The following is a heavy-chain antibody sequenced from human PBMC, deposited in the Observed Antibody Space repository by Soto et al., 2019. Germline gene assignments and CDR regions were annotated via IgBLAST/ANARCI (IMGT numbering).Heavy chain of an antibody. CDR2: IIPIVGTP. Sequence: QVQLVQSGAEVKKPGSSVKVSCKASGGTVSSYAISWVRQAPGQGPEWMGGIIPIVGTPKYAQKFQGRVTITADEYTSTAYMELNSLRSEDTAVYYCARDAHGYPLPQVAFDNWGQGTMVTVSS. CDR3: ARDAHGYPLPQVAFDN. D-gene: IGHD6-25*01. CDR1: GGTVSSYA. V-gene: IGHV1-69*01. J-gene: IGHJ3*02.